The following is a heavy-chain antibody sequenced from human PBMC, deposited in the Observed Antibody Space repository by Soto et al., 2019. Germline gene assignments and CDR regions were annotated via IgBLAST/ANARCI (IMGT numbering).Heavy chain of an antibody. CDR1: GYTFNGYY. J-gene: IGHJ6*02. D-gene: IGHD3-3*01. CDR2: INPNSGGT. CDR3: ARGLPYYDFWSGYKGGMDV. V-gene: IGHV1-2*04. Sequence: ASVKVSCKASGYTFNGYYVHWVRQAPGQGLEWMGWINPNSGGTNSAQKFQGWVTMTRDTSISTAYLELSRLRSDDTAVYYCARGLPYYDFWSGYKGGMDVWGQGTTVTVSS.